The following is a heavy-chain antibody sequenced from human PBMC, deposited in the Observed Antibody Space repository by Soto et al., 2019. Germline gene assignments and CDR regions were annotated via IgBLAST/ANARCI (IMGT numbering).Heavy chain of an antibody. CDR3: ARLQTMTTVTTFHYYGMDV. D-gene: IGHD4-17*01. CDR2: IHHSGSI. Sequence: SETLSLTCIVSGGSISSSNYYWGWIRQPPGEGLEWIGTIHHSGSIYYNPSLRSRVTISVDTSKNQFSLELSSVTAADTAVYYCARLQTMTTVTTFHYYGMDVWGQGTTVTVSS. J-gene: IGHJ6*02. CDR1: GGSISSSNYY. V-gene: IGHV4-39*01.